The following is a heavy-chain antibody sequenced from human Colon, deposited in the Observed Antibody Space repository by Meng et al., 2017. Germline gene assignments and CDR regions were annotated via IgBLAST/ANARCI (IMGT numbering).Heavy chain of an antibody. CDR3: ARHGGWHFDY. CDR2: IYHSGNT. CDR1: GGPLSNINW. D-gene: IGHD6-19*01. V-gene: IGHV4-4*02. Sequence: VPPQESGPVLVNPAGTLFLTCAVSGGPLSNINWWSWVRPSTGKGLEWIGEIYHSGNTNYNPSLKSRVTISVDKSKNQFSLKVRSVTAADTAVYYCARHGGWHFDYWGQGTLVTVSS. J-gene: IGHJ4*02.